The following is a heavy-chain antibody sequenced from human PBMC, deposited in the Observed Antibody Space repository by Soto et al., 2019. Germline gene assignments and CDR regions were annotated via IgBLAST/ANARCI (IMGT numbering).Heavy chain of an antibody. CDR3: ARDGYGSGSYYIDY. J-gene: IGHJ4*02. Sequence: QVQLVESGGGVVQPGRSLRLSCAASGFTFSSYGMHWVRQAPGKGLEWVAVIWYDGSNKYYADAVKGRFTISRDNSKNTLYLQMNSLRAEDTAVYYCARDGYGSGSYYIDYWVQGTLVTVSS. CDR1: GFTFSSYG. CDR2: IWYDGSNK. D-gene: IGHD3-10*01. V-gene: IGHV3-33*01.